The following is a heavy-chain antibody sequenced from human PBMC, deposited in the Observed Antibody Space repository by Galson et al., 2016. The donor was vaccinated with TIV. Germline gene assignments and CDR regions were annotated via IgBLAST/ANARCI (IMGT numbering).Heavy chain of an antibody. D-gene: IGHD5-18*01. CDR3: AKCRNTAMDTYYYCYGLDV. CDR2: IIPLFGEA. J-gene: IGHJ6*02. V-gene: IGHV1-69*13. CDR1: GDTFSSFV. Sequence: SVKVSCKASGDTFSSFVISWVRQAPGQGLEWMGGIIPLFGEAHYAQKFQGRVTISADESTSTVYMELSGLRSGDTAMYYCAKCRNTAMDTYYYCYGLDVWGQGTTVTVPS.